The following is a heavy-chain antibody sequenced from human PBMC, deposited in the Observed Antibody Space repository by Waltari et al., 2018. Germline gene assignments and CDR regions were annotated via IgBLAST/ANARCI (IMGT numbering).Heavy chain of an antibody. CDR1: GFSLSTSCMG. Sequence: QVTLKEYGPALVKPTQTLTLTCPFSGFSLSTSCMGVGWIRQPSRKTLEWLAHIYWDDDKRYSTSLKSRLTISKDTSKNQVVLTMTNMDPVDTATYYCAMTTVAFFDYWGQGVLVTVAS. CDR2: IYWDDDK. D-gene: IGHD4-17*01. V-gene: IGHV2-5*02. J-gene: IGHJ4*02. CDR3: AMTTVAFFDY.